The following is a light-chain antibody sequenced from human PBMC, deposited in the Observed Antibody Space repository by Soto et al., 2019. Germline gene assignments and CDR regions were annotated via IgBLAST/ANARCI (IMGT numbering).Light chain of an antibody. Sequence: DIQMTQSPSTLSASVGARVPITCRASQSISSWLAWYQQKPGKAPKLLIYDASSLESGVPSRFSGSGSGTEFTLAISSLQPDDFATYYCQQYYSYPSTFGQGTRLEIK. V-gene: IGKV1-5*01. CDR2: DAS. J-gene: IGKJ5*01. CDR3: QQYYSYPST. CDR1: QSISSW.